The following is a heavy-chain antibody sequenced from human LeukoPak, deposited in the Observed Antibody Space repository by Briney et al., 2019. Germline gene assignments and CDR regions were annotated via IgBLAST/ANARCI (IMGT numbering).Heavy chain of an antibody. CDR2: IRYDGSNK. CDR3: AKDPFDEEYFDY. D-gene: IGHD2/OR15-2a*01. CDR1: GFTFSSYG. V-gene: IGHV3-30*02. Sequence: PGGSLRLSCAASGFTFSSYGMHWVRQAPGKGLEWVAFIRYDGSNKYYADSVKGRFTISRDNSKNTLYLQMNSLRAEDTAVYYCAKDPFDEEYFDYWGQGTLVTVSS. J-gene: IGHJ4*02.